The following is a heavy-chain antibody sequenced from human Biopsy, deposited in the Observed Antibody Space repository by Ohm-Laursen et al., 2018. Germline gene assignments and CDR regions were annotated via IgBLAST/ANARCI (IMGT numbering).Heavy chain of an antibody. CDR3: VRDHGVTFSGVIVRGDAFDV. J-gene: IGHJ3*01. CDR2: IQVKSGAT. D-gene: IGHD3-16*02. CDR1: GYTFTDYY. Sequence: SVKVSCKASGYTFTDYYLHWVRQDPGQGLEWMGWIQVKSGATNYAEKFQGRVTMNVDTSLRTTYMELRSLSPDDTAVYYCVRDHGVTFSGVIVRGDAFDVWGQGTKVTVSS. V-gene: IGHV1-2*02.